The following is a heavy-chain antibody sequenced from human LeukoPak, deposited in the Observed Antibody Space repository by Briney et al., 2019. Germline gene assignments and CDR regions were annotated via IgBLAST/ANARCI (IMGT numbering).Heavy chain of an antibody. D-gene: IGHD3-10*01. Sequence: GGSLRLSCAASGFTFSSYGMSWVRQAPGKGLEWVSAISGSGGSTYYADSVKGRFTISRDNSKNTLYLQMNSLRAEDTAVYYCAKESYYYGSGSSLDYWGQGTLVTVSS. V-gene: IGHV3-23*01. CDR3: AKESYYYGSGSSLDY. CDR1: GFTFSSYG. J-gene: IGHJ4*02. CDR2: ISGSGGST.